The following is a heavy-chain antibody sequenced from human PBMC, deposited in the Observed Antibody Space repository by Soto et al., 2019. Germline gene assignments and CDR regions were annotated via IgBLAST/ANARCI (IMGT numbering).Heavy chain of an antibody. CDR2: IKSKTDGGTP. D-gene: IGHD3-3*01. J-gene: IGHJ6*02. V-gene: IGHV3-15*07. Sequence: GGSLRLSCAASGFTFTTAWINWVRQAPGKGLEWVGRIKSKTDGGTPDFAAPVKGRFAISRDDSKNTLYLQMNSLKTEDTAVYYCTTGLRFLEWLPAGFPMDVWGQGTTVTVSS. CDR3: TTGLRFLEWLPAGFPMDV. CDR1: GFTFTTAW.